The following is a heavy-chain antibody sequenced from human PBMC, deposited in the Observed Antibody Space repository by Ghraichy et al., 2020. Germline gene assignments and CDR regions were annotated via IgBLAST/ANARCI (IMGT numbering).Heavy chain of an antibody. J-gene: IGHJ3*02. Sequence: GESLNISCAASGFTFTSYAMHWVRQAPEKGLEYVSGISTNGGSTYYANSVKGRFTISRDNSKNTLYLQMGSLRAEDMAVYYCARRGWPQWDAFDIWGQGTMVTVSS. D-gene: IGHD5-24*01. CDR1: GFTFTSYA. CDR3: ARRGWPQWDAFDI. V-gene: IGHV3-64*01. CDR2: ISTNGGST.